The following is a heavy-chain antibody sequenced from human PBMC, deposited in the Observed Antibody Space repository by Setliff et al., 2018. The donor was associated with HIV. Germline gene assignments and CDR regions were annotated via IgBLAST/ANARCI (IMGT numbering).Heavy chain of an antibody. CDR2: ISYDGSNK. Sequence: HPGGSLRLSCAASGFTFSSYAMHWVRQAPGKGLEWVAVISYDGSNKYYADSVKGRFTISRDNSKNTLYLQMNSLRAEDTAVYYCARDSMGGPKYYDFWFTSYYYYGMDVWGQGTTVTVSS. D-gene: IGHD3-3*01. CDR3: ARDSMGGPKYYDFWFTSYYYYGMDV. J-gene: IGHJ6*02. V-gene: IGHV3-30*04. CDR1: GFTFSSYA.